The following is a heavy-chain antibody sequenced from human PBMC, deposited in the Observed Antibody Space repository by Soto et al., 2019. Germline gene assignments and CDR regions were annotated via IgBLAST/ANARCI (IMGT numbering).Heavy chain of an antibody. CDR3: ARVSGMKTTDYYYYYMDV. J-gene: IGHJ6*03. CDR1: GGSISSGGYY. Sequence: SETLSLTCTVSGGSISSGGYYWSWIRQHPGKGLEWIGYVFYSGSTTYNPSLKSRVTIPVDTSKDQFSLNLSSVAAADTAVYYCARVSGMKTTDYYYYYMDVWGKGTTVTVSS. CDR2: VFYSGST. V-gene: IGHV4-61*08. D-gene: IGHD2-15*01.